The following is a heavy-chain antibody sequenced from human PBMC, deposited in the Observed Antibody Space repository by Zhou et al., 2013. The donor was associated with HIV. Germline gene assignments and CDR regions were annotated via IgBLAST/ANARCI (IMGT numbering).Heavy chain of an antibody. J-gene: IGHJ4*02. Sequence: VQLVQSGSEVRKPGASVKVSCKASGYTFSNFGFTWVRQAPGQGLEWMGWISPYNGDTKYSQKFQDRVTMTTETSTSTAYMDLGSLRSDDTAVYYCARVPSYKPLDFWGQGTLVTVSS. V-gene: IGHV1-18*01. CDR2: ISPYNGDT. CDR1: GYTFSNFG. D-gene: IGHD1-1*01. CDR3: ARVPSYKPLDF.